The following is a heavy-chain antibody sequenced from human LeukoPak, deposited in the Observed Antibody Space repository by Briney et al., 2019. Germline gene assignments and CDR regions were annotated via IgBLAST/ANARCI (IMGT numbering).Heavy chain of an antibody. V-gene: IGHV3-30*18. CDR3: AKDAVRGGYDYFDY. CDR1: GFTFSNYG. D-gene: IGHD5-12*01. J-gene: IGHJ4*02. Sequence: GRSLRLSCAASGFTFSNYGMHWVRQAPGKGLEWVAVISYDGNDKYYADSVKGRFTISRDNSKNTLYLQKNSLRAEDTAVYYCAKDAVRGGYDYFDYWGQGTLVTVSA. CDR2: ISYDGNDK.